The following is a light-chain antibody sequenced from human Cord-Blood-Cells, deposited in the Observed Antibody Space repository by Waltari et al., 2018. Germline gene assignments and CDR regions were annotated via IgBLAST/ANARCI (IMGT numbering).Light chain of an antibody. CDR3: QQYYSTPT. CDR1: QSISSY. J-gene: IGKJ4*01. CDR2: AAS. V-gene: IGKV1-39*01. Sequence: DIQMTQSPSSLSASVGDRVTITCRASQSISSYLNWYQQKPGKAPKLLIYAASSLQSGVPSRFSGSGSGTDFTLTISSLQAEDVAVYYCQQYYSTPTFGGGTKVEIK.